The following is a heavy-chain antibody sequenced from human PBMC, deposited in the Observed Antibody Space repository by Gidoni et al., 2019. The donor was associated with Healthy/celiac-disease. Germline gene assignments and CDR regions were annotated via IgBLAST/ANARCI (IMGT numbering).Heavy chain of an antibody. J-gene: IGHJ6*02. CDR2: ISGGGGST. D-gene: IGHD3-3*01. CDR3: AKDRRYYDFWSGYYTDYYYYGMDV. CDR1: GFTFSSYA. Sequence: EVQLLESGGGLVQPGGSLRLSCAASGFTFSSYAISWVRQAPGKGLEWVSAISGGGGSTYYADSVKGRFTISRDNSKNTLYLQMNSLRAEDTAVYYCAKDRRYYDFWSGYYTDYYYYGMDVWGQGTTVTVSS. V-gene: IGHV3-23*01.